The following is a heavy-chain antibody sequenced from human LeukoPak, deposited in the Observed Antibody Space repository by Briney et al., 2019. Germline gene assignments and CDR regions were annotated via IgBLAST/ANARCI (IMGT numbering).Heavy chain of an antibody. CDR2: INHSGST. CDR3: ARGDGMVAATPRVYMDV. V-gene: IGHV4-34*01. Sequence: ASETLSLTCAVYGGSFSGYYWSWIRQPPGKGLEWIGEINHSGSTNYNPSLESRVTISVDTSKNQFSLKLSSVTAADTAVYYCARGDGMVAATPRVYMDVWGKGTTVTVSS. D-gene: IGHD2-15*01. CDR1: GGSFSGYY. J-gene: IGHJ6*03.